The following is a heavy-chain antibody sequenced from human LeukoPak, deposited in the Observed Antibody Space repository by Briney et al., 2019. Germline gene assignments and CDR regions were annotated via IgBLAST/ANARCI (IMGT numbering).Heavy chain of an antibody. D-gene: IGHD1-26*01. Sequence: GGSLRLSCAASGFTFSSYGMHWVRQAPGKGLEWVAVISYDGSNKYYADSVKGRFTISRDNSKNTLYLQMNSLRAEDTAVYYCAKDGGSYWNWFDPWGQRTLVTVSS. CDR1: GFTFSSYG. CDR3: AKDGGSYWNWFDP. CDR2: ISYDGSNK. V-gene: IGHV3-30*18. J-gene: IGHJ5*02.